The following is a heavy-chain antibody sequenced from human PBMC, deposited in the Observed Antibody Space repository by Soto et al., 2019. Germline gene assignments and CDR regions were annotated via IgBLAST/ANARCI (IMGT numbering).Heavy chain of an antibody. V-gene: IGHV1-24*01. CDR3: AIKAYNWNYGAFHI. Sequence: ASVKVSCKVSGYTLTELSMHWVRQAPGKGLEWMGGFDPEDGETIYAQKFQGRVTMTEDTSTDTAYMELSSLRSEDTAVYYCAIKAYNWNYGAFHIWGPGTMVTVSS. J-gene: IGHJ3*02. D-gene: IGHD1-7*01. CDR2: FDPEDGET. CDR1: GYTLTELS.